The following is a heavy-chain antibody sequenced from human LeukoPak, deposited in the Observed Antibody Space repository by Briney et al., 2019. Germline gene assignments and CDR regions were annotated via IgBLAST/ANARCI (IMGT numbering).Heavy chain of an antibody. Sequence: GSLRLSCAASGFTFSSYGMHWIRQPPGKGLEWIGEINHSGSTNYNPSLKSRVTISVDTSKNQFSLKPSSVTAADTAVYYCARGRRYCSSTSCYHPYYYMDVWGKGTTVTVSS. CDR3: ARGRRYCSSTSCYHPYYYMDV. J-gene: IGHJ6*03. V-gene: IGHV4-34*01. D-gene: IGHD2-2*01. CDR2: INHSGST. CDR1: GFTFSSYG.